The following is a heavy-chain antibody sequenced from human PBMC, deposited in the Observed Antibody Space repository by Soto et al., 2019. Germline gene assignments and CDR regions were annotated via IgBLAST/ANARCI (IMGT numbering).Heavy chain of an antibody. CDR1: GYTLTSYD. D-gene: IGHD2-15*01. CDR2: MNPNSGNT. CDR3: AKAASLFYYYYYMDV. V-gene: IGHV1-8*01. J-gene: IGHJ6*03. Sequence: ASVKVSCKASGYTLTSYDINWVRQATGQGLEWMGWMNPNSGNTGYAQKFQGRVTMTRNTSISTAYMELSSLRSEDTAVYYCAKAASLFYYYYYMDVWXKGTTVTVSS.